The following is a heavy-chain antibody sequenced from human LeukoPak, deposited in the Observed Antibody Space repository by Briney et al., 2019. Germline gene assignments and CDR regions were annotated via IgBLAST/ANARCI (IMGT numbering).Heavy chain of an antibody. J-gene: IGHJ3*01. CDR1: GFTFSSYS. CDR2: ISYDGSNK. D-gene: IGHD2-8*01. V-gene: IGHV3-30*03. Sequence: GGSLRLSCVVSGFTFSSYSINWVRQAPGKGLEWLAVISYDGSNKYYGDSVKGRFTVSRDDSKKTLYLQMRSLREEDTAIYYCARDRMLYATSDVFDVWGQGTMVTVSS. CDR3: ARDRMLYATSDVFDV.